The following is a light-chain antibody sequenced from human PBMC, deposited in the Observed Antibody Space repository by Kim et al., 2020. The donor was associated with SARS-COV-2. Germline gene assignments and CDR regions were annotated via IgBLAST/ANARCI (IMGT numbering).Light chain of an antibody. CDR2: KAS. V-gene: IGKV1-5*03. CDR1: QSISSW. J-gene: IGKJ1*01. Sequence: SNLSASVGDRVTITCRASQSISSWLAWYPQKPGKAPKLLIYKASSLESGVPSRFSGSGSGTEFTLTISSLQPDDFATYYCQQSRTFGQGTKVDIK. CDR3: QQSRT.